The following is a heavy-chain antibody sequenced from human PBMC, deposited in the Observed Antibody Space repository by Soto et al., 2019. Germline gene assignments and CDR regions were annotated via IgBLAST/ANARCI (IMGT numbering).Heavy chain of an antibody. CDR3: ARVKIQLWFSDY. CDR1: ADTFTSYY. J-gene: IGHJ4*02. V-gene: IGHV1-46*01. Sequence: ASVKVSCKAPADTFTSYYMHWVRQAPGQGLEWMGIINPSGGSTSYAQKFQGRVTMTRDTSTSTVYMELSSLRSEDTAVYYCARVKIQLWFSDYWGQGTLVTVSS. D-gene: IGHD5-18*01. CDR2: INPSGGST.